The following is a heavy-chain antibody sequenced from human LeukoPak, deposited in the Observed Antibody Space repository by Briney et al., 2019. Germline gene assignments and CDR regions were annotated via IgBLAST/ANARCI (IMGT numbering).Heavy chain of an antibody. Sequence: SEPLSLTCTVSGASIISDTYYWGWIRQPPGKGLEWIGSIYYSGNTYYSPSLKSRVTMSVDTSTNQFSLRLISVTAADTAAYYCAMNFYASSGYYLDDFYFDFWGQGTLVTVSS. J-gene: IGHJ4*02. D-gene: IGHD3-22*01. CDR1: GASIISDTYY. CDR2: IYYSGNT. CDR3: AMNFYASSGYYLDDFYFDF. V-gene: IGHV4-39*07.